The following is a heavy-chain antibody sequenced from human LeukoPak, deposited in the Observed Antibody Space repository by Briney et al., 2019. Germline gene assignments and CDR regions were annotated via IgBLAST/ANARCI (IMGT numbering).Heavy chain of an antibody. CDR1: GYTFNNFA. Sequence: ASVKVSCKASGYTFNNFAISWVRQAPGQGLEWMGWISAYNGSTNYVQKFQGRVTMTTDTSTSETYMELRSLRSDDTAVYYCARAYFSGDYGSFDYWGQGTLVTVSS. D-gene: IGHD4-17*01. CDR2: ISAYNGST. CDR3: ARAYFSGDYGSFDY. J-gene: IGHJ4*02. V-gene: IGHV1-18*01.